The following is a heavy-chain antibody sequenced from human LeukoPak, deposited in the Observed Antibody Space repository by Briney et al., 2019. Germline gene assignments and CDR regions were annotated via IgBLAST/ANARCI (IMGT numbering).Heavy chain of an antibody. J-gene: IGHJ4*02. CDR2: SHYSGTT. Sequence: PSETLSLRCTVSGGSISSGGYYWSWIRQQPGKGLEWIGYSHYSGTTHYNTSLKSRVAISVDTSKNQFSLKLSSVTAADTAVYYCARDGPTSVLWGQGTLVTVSS. CDR3: ARDGPTSVL. D-gene: IGHD1-1*01. CDR1: GGSISSGGYY. V-gene: IGHV4-31*03.